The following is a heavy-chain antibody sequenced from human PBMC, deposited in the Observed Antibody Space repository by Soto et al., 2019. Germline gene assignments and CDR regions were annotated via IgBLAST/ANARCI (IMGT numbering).Heavy chain of an antibody. D-gene: IGHD2-2*02. CDR2: IYYSGST. CDR3: ARLLPHTDPSPHCSSTSCYSGNDY. J-gene: IGHJ4*02. Sequence: SETLSLTCTVSGGSISSYYWSWIRQPPGKGLEWIGYIYYSGSTNYNPSLKSRVTISVDTSKNQFSLKLSSVTAADTAVYYCARLLPHTDPSPHCSSTSCYSGNDYWGQGTLVTVSS. CDR1: GGSISSYY. V-gene: IGHV4-59*01.